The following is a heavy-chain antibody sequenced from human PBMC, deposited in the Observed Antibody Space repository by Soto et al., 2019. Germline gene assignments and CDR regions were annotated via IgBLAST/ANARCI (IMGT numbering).Heavy chain of an antibody. CDR2: IYHSGST. D-gene: IGHD3-22*01. CDR1: GGSISSSNW. V-gene: IGHV4-4*02. Sequence: ASETLSLTCAVSGGSISSSNWWSWVRQPPGKGLEWIGEIYHSGSTNYNPSLKSQVTISVDKSKNHFSLKLSSVTAADTAVYYCARDRYDSSGYVIIDAFDIWGQGTMVTVSS. J-gene: IGHJ3*02. CDR3: ARDRYDSSGYVIIDAFDI.